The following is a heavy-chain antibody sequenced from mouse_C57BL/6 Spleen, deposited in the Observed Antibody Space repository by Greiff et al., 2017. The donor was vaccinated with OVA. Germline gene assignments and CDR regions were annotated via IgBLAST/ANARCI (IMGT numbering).Heavy chain of an antibody. CDR3: ARIIKTTLYYAMDY. V-gene: IGHV1-69*01. CDR2: IDPSDSST. CDR1: GYTFTSYW. J-gene: IGHJ4*01. D-gene: IGHD1-1*01. Sequence: QVQLQQPGAELVMPGASVKLSCKASGYTFTSYWMHWVKQRPGQGLEWIGEIDPSDSSTNYNQKFKGKSTLTVDKSSSTAYMQLSSLTSADAAVYYCARIIKTTLYYAMDYWGQGTSVTVSS.